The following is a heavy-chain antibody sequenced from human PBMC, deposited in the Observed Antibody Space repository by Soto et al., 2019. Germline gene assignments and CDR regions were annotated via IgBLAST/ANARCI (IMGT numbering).Heavy chain of an antibody. CDR3: ARSSSSWYLDLDY. CDR2: IIPIFGTA. Sequence: ASVKVSCKASGGTFSSYAISWVRQAPGQGLEWMGGIIPIFGTANYAQKFQGGVTITADESTSTAYMELSSLRSEDTAVYYCARSSSSWYLDLDYWGQGTLVTVSS. D-gene: IGHD6-13*01. CDR1: GGTFSSYA. J-gene: IGHJ4*02. V-gene: IGHV1-69*13.